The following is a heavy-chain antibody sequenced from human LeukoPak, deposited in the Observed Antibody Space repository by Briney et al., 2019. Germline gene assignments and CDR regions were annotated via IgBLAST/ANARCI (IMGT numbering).Heavy chain of an antibody. CDR1: GFTFNSFW. D-gene: IGHD2-15*01. J-gene: IGHJ6*03. CDR3: ARGGSGGGYHYYYYYMDV. CDR2: INSDGIRT. Sequence: GGSLRLSCAASGFTFNSFWMYWVRQVPGKGLLWVARINSDGIRTSHADSVQGRFTISRDNANNTLYLQMNSLRVEDTAVYYCARGGSGGGYHYYYYYMDVWGKGTTVTISS. V-gene: IGHV3-74*01.